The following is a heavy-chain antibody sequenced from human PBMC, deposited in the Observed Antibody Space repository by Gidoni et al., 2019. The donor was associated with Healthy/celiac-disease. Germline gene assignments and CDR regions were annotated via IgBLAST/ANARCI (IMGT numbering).Heavy chain of an antibody. Sequence: QVQLVESGGGVVQPGRSLRLSCAASGFTFSSYGRHWVRQAPGKGLEWVAVIWYDGSNKYYADSVKGRFTISRDNSKNTLYLQMNSLRAEDTAVYYCARGEDIVVVVAAPDAFDIWGQGTMVTVSS. CDR2: IWYDGSNK. D-gene: IGHD2-15*01. CDR1: GFTFSSYG. J-gene: IGHJ3*02. CDR3: ARGEDIVVVVAAPDAFDI. V-gene: IGHV3-33*01.